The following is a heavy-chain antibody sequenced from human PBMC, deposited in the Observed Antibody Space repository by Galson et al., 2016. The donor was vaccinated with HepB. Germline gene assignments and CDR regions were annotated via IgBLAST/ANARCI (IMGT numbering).Heavy chain of an antibody. CDR2: ISGSGDT. Sequence: SLRLSCAASGFTFSTYAMSWVRQAPGKGLEWVSGISGSGDTKFADSVKGRCTISSDNSKTTLYLQMNSLRAGDTAVYYCARGGDWGNYKGILDYWGQGTLVTVSS. CDR1: GFTFSTYA. CDR3: ARGGDWGNYKGILDY. V-gene: IGHV3-23*01. J-gene: IGHJ4*02. D-gene: IGHD3-16*01.